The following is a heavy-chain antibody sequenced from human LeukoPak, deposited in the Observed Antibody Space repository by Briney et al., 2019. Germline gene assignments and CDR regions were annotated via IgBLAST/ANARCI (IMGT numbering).Heavy chain of an antibody. CDR3: ARGLNDFWSGYAYWFDP. J-gene: IGHJ5*02. Sequence: PGGPLRLSCAASGFTFSSYSMNWVRQAPGKGLEWVSSISSSSSYIYYADSVKGRFTISRDNAKNSLYLQMNSLRAEDTAVYYCARGLNDFWSGYAYWFDPWGQGTLVTVSS. V-gene: IGHV3-21*01. CDR1: GFTFSSYS. D-gene: IGHD3-3*01. CDR2: ISSSSSYI.